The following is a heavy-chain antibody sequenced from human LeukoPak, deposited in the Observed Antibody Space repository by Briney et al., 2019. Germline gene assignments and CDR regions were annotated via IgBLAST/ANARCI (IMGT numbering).Heavy chain of an antibody. CDR1: GFTFSSYW. V-gene: IGHV3-7*01. CDR2: IKQDGSEK. J-gene: IGHJ4*02. CDR3: AKVSYDFWSGYYHYFDY. D-gene: IGHD3-3*01. Sequence: PGGSLRLSCAASGFTFSSYWMSWVRQAPGKGLEWVANIKQDGSEKYYVDSVKGRFTISRDNAKNSLYLQMNSLRAEDTAVYYCAKVSYDFWSGYYHYFDYWGQGTLVTVSS.